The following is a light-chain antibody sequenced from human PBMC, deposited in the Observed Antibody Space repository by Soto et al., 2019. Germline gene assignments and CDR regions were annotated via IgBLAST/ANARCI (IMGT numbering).Light chain of an antibody. CDR2: EVT. CDR3: SSYTSSNTWV. CDR1: SSDVGGYNY. Sequence: QSVLTQPASVSGSPGQSITISCTGTSSDVGGYNYVSWCQQHPGKAPKLMIYEVTNRPSGVSNRFSGSKSGNTASLTISGLQAEDEADYYCSSYTSSNTWVFGGGTKLTVL. V-gene: IGLV2-14*01. J-gene: IGLJ3*02.